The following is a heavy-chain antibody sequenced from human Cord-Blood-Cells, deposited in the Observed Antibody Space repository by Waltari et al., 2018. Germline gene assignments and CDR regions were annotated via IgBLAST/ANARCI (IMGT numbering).Heavy chain of an antibody. CDR3: ARTSGSSSWYRGDYFDY. D-gene: IGHD6-13*01. Sequence: QVQLQESGPGLVKPSETLSLTCAVSGYSISSGYYWGWIRQPPGKGLEWIGSIYHSGSRCYNPSLKSRVTREVDTSKNQFSLKLRSVTAADTAVYYCARTSGSSSWYRGDYFDYWGQGTLVTVSS. CDR1: GYSISSGYY. J-gene: IGHJ4*02. CDR2: IYHSGSR. V-gene: IGHV4-38-2*01.